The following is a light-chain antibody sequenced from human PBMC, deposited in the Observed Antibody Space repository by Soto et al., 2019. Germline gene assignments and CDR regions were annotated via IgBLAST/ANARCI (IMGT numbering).Light chain of an antibody. J-gene: IGKJ1*01. V-gene: IGKV1-5*01. CDR3: QQYNSYST. CDR1: QSISGW. CDR2: AAS. Sequence: DIQMTQSPSTLSASVGDRVTITCRASQSISGWLAWYQQKPGKAPKLLIYAASSLQSGVPSRFSGSGSGTDFTLTISSLQPDDFATYYCQQYNSYSTFGQGTKVDIK.